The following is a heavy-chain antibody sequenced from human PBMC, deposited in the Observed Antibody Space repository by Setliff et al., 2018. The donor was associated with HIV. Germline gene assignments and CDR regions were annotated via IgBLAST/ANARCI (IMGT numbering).Heavy chain of an antibody. D-gene: IGHD6-13*01. CDR3: ARGAYSSIWFSQGLNAFDI. V-gene: IGHV1-46*02. Sequence: WASVKVSCKASGYTFNNYYMHWVRQAPGQGLEWMGIINPSDNRTYYTQKFQGRVTMTTDTSTSTAYMELRSLRSDDTVVYYCARGAYSSIWFSQGLNAFDIWGQGTMVAVSS. CDR2: INPSDNRT. CDR1: GYTFNNYY. J-gene: IGHJ3*02.